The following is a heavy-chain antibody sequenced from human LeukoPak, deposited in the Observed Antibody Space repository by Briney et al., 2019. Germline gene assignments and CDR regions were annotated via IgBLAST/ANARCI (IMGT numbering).Heavy chain of an antibody. V-gene: IGHV1-69*05. J-gene: IGHJ5*02. CDR3: ARGSGEDWFDP. Sequence: SVKVSCKASGGAFSTFSFTWVRQAPGQGLEWLGGITPAFRTTHYAQKLQGRVTITTDESSRTVYITLTSLIYEDTAIYYCARGSGEDWFDPWGQGTLVTVSS. CDR2: ITPAFRTT. CDR1: GGAFSTFS.